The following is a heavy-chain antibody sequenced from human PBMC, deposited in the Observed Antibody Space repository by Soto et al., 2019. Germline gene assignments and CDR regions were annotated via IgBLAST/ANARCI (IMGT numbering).Heavy chain of an antibody. CDR3: ARDLYGSGSYDSDY. CDR2: FSVTKGKT. V-gene: IGHV1-18*01. Sequence: ASVKVSCTASGYNFINYGITWVRHAPGQGIVWLGWFSVTKGKTNYAQKLQGRVTMTTDTSPNTAYMELRSWISDDTAVYYGARDLYGSGSYDSDYGG. CDR1: GYNFINYG. J-gene: IGHJ4*01. D-gene: IGHD3-10*01.